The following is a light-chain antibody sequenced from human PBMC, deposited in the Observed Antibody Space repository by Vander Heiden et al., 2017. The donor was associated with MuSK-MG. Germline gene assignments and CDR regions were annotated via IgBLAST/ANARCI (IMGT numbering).Light chain of an antibody. CDR2: AAS. V-gene: IGKV1-39*01. CDR1: QSISSY. CDR3: QQSYSTLG. Sequence: DIQMTQSPSSLSASVGDRVTITCRASQSISSYLNWYQQKPGKAPKLLIYAASSLQSGVPSRFSGSGSGTDFTLTISSLRPEDFATYYCQQSYSTLGFGQGTRLEIK. J-gene: IGKJ5*01.